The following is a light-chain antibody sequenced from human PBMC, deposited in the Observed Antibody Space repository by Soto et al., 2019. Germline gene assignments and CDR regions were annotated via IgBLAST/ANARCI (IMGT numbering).Light chain of an antibody. CDR2: AAS. CDR3: QQYESFSAT. Sequence: DIQMTQSPSTLSASAGDRVTITCRASQSVNDWLAWYQQKPGKAPKLLIYAASSLQSGVPSRFSGSGSGTEFTLTISGLQPDDFATYHCQQYESFSATFGPGTKVDIK. V-gene: IGKV1-5*01. J-gene: IGKJ1*01. CDR1: QSVNDW.